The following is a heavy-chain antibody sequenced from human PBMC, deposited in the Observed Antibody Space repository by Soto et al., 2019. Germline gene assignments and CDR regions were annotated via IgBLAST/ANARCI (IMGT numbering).Heavy chain of an antibody. V-gene: IGHV4-59*01. J-gene: IGHJ4*02. Sequence: SETLSLTCIVSGGFISSYYWSWIRQPPGKGLERIGYIYYSGSTNYNPSLKSRVTISVDTSKNQFSLKLSSVTAADTAVYYCARGGSATVTQYYFDYWGQGTLVTVSA. CDR1: GGFISSYY. CDR2: IYYSGST. CDR3: ARGGSATVTQYYFDY. D-gene: IGHD4-17*01.